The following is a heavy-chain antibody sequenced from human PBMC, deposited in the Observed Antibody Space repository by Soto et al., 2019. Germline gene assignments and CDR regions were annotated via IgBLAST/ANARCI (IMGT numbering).Heavy chain of an antibody. CDR3: ARARLSNGDPNIYFFYGLDV. CDR2: SIPLFRKT. Sequence: QVQLVQSGAEVKRPGSSVKVSCKASGDMFRNSAFTWVRQAPGQGLAWMGVSIPLFRKTNVAQNFQGRVTFTADESTSSLYMEASSLTSEDTAVYYCARARLSNGDPNIYFFYGLDVWGQGTTITVSS. V-gene: IGHV1-69*01. CDR1: GDMFRNSA. D-gene: IGHD3-10*01. J-gene: IGHJ6*02.